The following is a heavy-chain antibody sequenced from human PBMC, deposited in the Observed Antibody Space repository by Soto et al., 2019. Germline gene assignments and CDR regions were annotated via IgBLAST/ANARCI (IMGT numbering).Heavy chain of an antibody. CDR1: GFTFSSYW. Sequence: GGSLRLSCAASGFTFSSYWMHWVRQAPGKGLVWVSRINSDGSSTSYADSVKGRLTISRDNAKNSLYLQMNSLRAEDTAVYYCARDILQLSHGMDVWGQGTTVTVSS. CDR2: INSDGSST. J-gene: IGHJ6*02. V-gene: IGHV3-74*01. D-gene: IGHD4-4*01. CDR3: ARDILQLSHGMDV.